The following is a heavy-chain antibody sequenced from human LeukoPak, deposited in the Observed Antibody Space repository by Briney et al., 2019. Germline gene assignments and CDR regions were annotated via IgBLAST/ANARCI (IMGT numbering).Heavy chain of an antibody. CDR3: ASTTYYYDSSGVDY. D-gene: IGHD3-22*01. CDR2: IYYSGST. CDR1: GGSISSSSYY. Sequence: SETLSLTCTVSGGSISSSSYYWGWIRQPPGKGLEWIGSIYYSGSTYYNPSLKSRVTISVDTSKNQFSLKLSSVTAADTAVYYCASTTYYYDSSGVDYWGQGTLVTVSS. V-gene: IGHV4-39*01. J-gene: IGHJ4*02.